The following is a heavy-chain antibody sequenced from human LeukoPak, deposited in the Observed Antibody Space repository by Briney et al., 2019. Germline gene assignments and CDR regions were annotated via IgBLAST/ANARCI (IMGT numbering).Heavy chain of an antibody. D-gene: IGHD3-3*01. CDR1: GGSFSGYY. Sequence: SETLSLTCAVYGGSFSGYYWSWIRQPPGKGLEWIGEINHSGSTNYNPSLKSRVTISVDASKNQFSLKLSSVTAADTAVYYCARVCLSTGFWSGYYCYWGQGTLVTVSS. V-gene: IGHV4-34*01. CDR2: INHSGST. J-gene: IGHJ4*02. CDR3: ARVCLSTGFWSGYYCY.